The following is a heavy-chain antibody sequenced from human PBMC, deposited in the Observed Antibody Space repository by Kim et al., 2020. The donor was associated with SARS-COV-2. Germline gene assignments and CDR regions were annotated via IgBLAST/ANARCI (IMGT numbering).Heavy chain of an antibody. D-gene: IGHD2-2*01. CDR1: GFTFSSYA. J-gene: IGHJ4*02. CDR2: ISGSGGST. V-gene: IGHV3-23*01. Sequence: GGSLRLSCAASGFTFSSYAMSWVRQAPGKGLEWVSAISGSGGSTYYADSVKGRFTISRDNSKNTLYLQMNSLRAEDTAVYYCAKAPCWSTSCYLVDYWGQGTLVTVSS. CDR3: AKAPCWSTSCYLVDY.